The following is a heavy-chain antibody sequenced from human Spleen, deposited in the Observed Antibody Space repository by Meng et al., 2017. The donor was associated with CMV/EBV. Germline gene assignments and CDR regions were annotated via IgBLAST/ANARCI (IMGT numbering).Heavy chain of an antibody. CDR3: ASSVMAASYYFDS. CDR1: GVSMSAGGYY. Sequence: VSGVSMSAGGYYWTWIRQLPEKGLEWIEYIYFRGNSYLNPSLKGRLTISVDTSKNQFSLELTSLTAADTAVYYCASSVMAASYYFDSWGQGTLVTVSS. D-gene: IGHD3-16*01. CDR2: IYFRGNS. V-gene: IGHV4-31*02. J-gene: IGHJ4*02.